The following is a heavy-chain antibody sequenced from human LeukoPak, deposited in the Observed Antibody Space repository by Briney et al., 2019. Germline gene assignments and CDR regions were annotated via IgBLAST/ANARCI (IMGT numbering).Heavy chain of an antibody. CDR2: IPYDARNK. D-gene: IGHD3-10*01. V-gene: IGHV3-30*04. CDR1: GFTFSAFA. Sequence: GGSLRLSCAASGFTFSAFAMHWVRQAPGKGLEWVAAIPYDARNKYYAVSVRGRFTISRDNSRNTLLLQLNSLKAEDTAVYYCARDFGYFWGQGTLVTVSS. CDR3: ARDFGYF. J-gene: IGHJ4*02.